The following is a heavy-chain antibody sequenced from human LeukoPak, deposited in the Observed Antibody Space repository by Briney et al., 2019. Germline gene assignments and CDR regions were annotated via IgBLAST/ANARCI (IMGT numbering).Heavy chain of an antibody. CDR2: IKSKTDGGTT. CDR1: GFTFSNAW. Sequence: PGGSLRLSCAASGFTFSNAWMSWVRQAPGKGLQWVGRIKSKTDGGTTHYAAPVKGRFTISRDDSKNTLYLQMNSLKTEDTAVYYCTTDYGDYLHYYYYYMDVWGKGTTVTISS. D-gene: IGHD4-17*01. J-gene: IGHJ6*03. CDR3: TTDYGDYLHYYYYYMDV. V-gene: IGHV3-15*01.